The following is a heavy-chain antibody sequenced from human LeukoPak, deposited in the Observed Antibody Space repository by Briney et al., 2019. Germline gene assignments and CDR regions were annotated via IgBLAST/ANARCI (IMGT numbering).Heavy chain of an antibody. CDR3: AKGSGSYKGIDY. Sequence: GGSLRLSCAASGFTFSSYAMSWVRQAPGKGLEWVSAVSSSGGDTYYADSVKGRFTISRDNSKNTLYLQMNSLRAEDTAVYYCAKGSGSYKGIDYWGQGTLVTASS. D-gene: IGHD3-10*01. V-gene: IGHV3-23*01. J-gene: IGHJ4*02. CDR2: VSSSGGDT. CDR1: GFTFSSYA.